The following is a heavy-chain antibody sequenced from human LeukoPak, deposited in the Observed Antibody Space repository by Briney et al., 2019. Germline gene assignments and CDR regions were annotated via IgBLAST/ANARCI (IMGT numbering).Heavy chain of an antibody. V-gene: IGHV4-61*02. CDR1: GGSISSGSYY. D-gene: IGHD1-26*01. CDR3: ARDLWWEPASGDAFDI. Sequence: SETLSLTCTVSGGSISSGSYYCSWIRQPAGKGLEWIGRIYTSGSTNYNPSLKSRVTISVDTSKNQFSLKLSSVTAADTAVYYCARDLWWEPASGDAFDIWGQGTMVTVSS. CDR2: IYTSGST. J-gene: IGHJ3*02.